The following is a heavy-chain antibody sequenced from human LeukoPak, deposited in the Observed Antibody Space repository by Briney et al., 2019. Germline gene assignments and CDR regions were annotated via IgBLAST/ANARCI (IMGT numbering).Heavy chain of an antibody. J-gene: IGHJ4*02. CDR2: RRYDGSNK. CDR3: AKGSITMVRGVPFDY. CDR1: GFTFSSYG. D-gene: IGHD3-10*01. V-gene: IGHV3-30*02. Sequence: GGSLRLSCAASGFTFSSYGMHWVRQAPGKGLEWMAFRRYDGSNKYYAGSVKGRFTISRDNSKNTLYLQMNSLRAEDTAVYYCAKGSITMVRGVPFDYWGQGTLVTVSS.